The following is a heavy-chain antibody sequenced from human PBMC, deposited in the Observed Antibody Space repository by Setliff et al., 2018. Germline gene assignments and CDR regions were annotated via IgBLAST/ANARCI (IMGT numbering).Heavy chain of an antibody. V-gene: IGHV4-59*01. CDR2: VYYSGTT. J-gene: IGHJ4*02. Sequence: PSETLSLTCTVSGDSISDASIMAWIRQPPGKGLDFIGYVYYSGTTNYDPSLKSRVTMSVDTSKNQFSLKLSSVTAADTAVYYCARGGTYRYFDYWGQGTLVTVSS. CDR3: ARGGTYRYFDY. CDR1: GDSISDAS.